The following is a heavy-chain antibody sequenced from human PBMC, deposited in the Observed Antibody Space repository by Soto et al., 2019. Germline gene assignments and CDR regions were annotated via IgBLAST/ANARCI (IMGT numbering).Heavy chain of an antibody. CDR1: GFTFSSCA. V-gene: IGHV3-74*01. CDR2: INSDGSSI. Sequence: GGSLRLSCAASGFTFSSCAMGWVRQAPGKGLVWVSGINSDGSSISYADAVKGRFTISRDNAKNTLYLQMNSLRVEDTAVYYCARETGYSSGWRQDYWGQGTLVTVSS. CDR3: ARETGYSSGWRQDY. D-gene: IGHD6-19*01. J-gene: IGHJ4*02.